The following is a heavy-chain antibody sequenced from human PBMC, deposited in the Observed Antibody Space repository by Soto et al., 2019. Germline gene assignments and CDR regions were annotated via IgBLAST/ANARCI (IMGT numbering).Heavy chain of an antibody. CDR2: IIPIFGTA. J-gene: IGHJ1*01. CDR3: ARDLDGLHDDTSGPFPRPG. D-gene: IGHD3-22*01. V-gene: IGHV1-69*13. Sequence: SVKVSCKASGGTFSSYAISWVRQAPGQGLEWMGGIIPIFGTANYAQKFQGRVTITADESTSTAYMELSSLRPEDTAVYYCARDLDGLHDDTSGPFPRPGWGQGTLVTVSS. CDR1: GGTFSSYA.